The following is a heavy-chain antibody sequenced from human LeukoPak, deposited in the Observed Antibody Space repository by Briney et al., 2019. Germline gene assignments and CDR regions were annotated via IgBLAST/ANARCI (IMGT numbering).Heavy chain of an antibody. J-gene: IGHJ3*02. CDR1: GFTFSSYA. V-gene: IGHV3-23*01. CDR3: AKYSTAVSGWYDDAFDI. D-gene: IGHD6-19*01. Sequence: QPGGSLRLTCAASGFTFSSYAMSWVRQAPGKGLEWISATSGSGGSTYYADSVKGRFTISRDNSKNTLYLQMNSLRAEDTAVYYCAKYSTAVSGWYDDAFDIWGQGTMVTVSS. CDR2: TSGSGGST.